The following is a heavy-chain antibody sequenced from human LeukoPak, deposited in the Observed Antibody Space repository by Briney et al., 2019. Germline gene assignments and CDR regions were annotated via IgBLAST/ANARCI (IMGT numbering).Heavy chain of an antibody. Sequence: GGSLRLSCAASGFTFSSYSMNWVRQAPGKGLEWVSSISSSSSYIYYADSVKGRFTISRDNAKNSLYLQMNSLRAEDTAVYYCARDALTSYYELGILEWLQYYYYYYMDVWGKGTTVTVSS. CDR2: ISSSSSYI. CDR1: GFTFSSYS. D-gene: IGHD3-3*01. CDR3: ARDALTSYYELGILEWLQYYYYYYMDV. V-gene: IGHV3-21*01. J-gene: IGHJ6*03.